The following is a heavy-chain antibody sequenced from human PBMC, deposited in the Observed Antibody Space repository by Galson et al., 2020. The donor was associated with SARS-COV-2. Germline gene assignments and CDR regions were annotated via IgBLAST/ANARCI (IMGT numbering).Heavy chain of an antibody. V-gene: IGHV4-30-4*01. D-gene: IGHD2-8*01. J-gene: IGHJ2*01. CDR3: ARGKYDGTWYFDL. Sequence: ETSETLSLTCTVSGGSISSGEHHWSWLRQSPGKGLEWIGYIYYTGSTYSDPSLDSRLAISVDTSKHQFSLKLSSMTAADTAVYYCARGKYDGTWYFDLWGRGTRVTVSS. CDR1: GGSISSGEHH. CDR2: IYYTGST.